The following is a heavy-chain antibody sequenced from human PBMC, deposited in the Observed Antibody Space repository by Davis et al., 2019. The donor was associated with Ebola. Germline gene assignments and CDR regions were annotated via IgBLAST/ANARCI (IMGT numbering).Heavy chain of an antibody. CDR1: GDRVSSGG. V-gene: IGHV6-1*01. D-gene: IGHD3-10*01. CDR3: ARGWLRRGLDA. J-gene: IGHJ6*04. Sequence: HPQIPSLTRAISGDRVSSGGWNWIRPSPSRGLEWLGRTYYSSKWYNDYAVSVKSRITINPDTSKNQFSLHLNSVTPEDTALYFCARGWLRRGLDAWGEGTAVTVSS. CDR2: TYYSSKWYN.